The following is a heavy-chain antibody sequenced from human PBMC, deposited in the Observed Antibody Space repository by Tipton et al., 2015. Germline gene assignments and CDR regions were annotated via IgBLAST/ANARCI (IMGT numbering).Heavy chain of an antibody. D-gene: IGHD1-26*01. Sequence: QSGPEVKKPGSSVKVSCETSGYTFTSYAISWVRQAPGQGLEWMGVFIPAFTITNYAQKFQDRVTITADKSTRTAYLELSLTSDDTAVYYCARGGVVGGEFDYWGQGTLVTVSS. CDR1: GYTFTSYA. CDR3: ARGGVVGGEFDY. CDR2: FIPAFTIT. J-gene: IGHJ4*02. V-gene: IGHV1-69*17.